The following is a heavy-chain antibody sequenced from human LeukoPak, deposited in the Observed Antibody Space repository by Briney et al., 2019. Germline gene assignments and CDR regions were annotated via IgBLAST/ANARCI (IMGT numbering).Heavy chain of an antibody. CDR2: IYYSGST. V-gene: IGHV4-59*01. D-gene: IGHD3/OR15-3a*01. Sequence: SETLSLTCTVSGGSISSYYWSWIRQPPGKGLEWIGYIYYSGSTNYNPSLKSRVTISVDTSKNQFSLKLSSVTAADTAVYYCARVGLLTPEIDYWGQGTLVTVSS. CDR1: GGSISSYY. J-gene: IGHJ4*02. CDR3: ARVGLLTPEIDY.